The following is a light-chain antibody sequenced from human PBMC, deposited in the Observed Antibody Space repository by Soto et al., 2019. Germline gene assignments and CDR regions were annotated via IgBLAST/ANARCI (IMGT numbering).Light chain of an antibody. Sequence: QSVLTQPPSVSVAPGQKVTISCSGSSSHIGNNYVSWYQQLPGTAPKLLIYDNNKRPSGIPDRFSGSKSGTSATLGITGLQTGDEADYYCGTWDSRLSAVVFGGGTKLTVL. CDR1: SSHIGNNY. CDR3: GTWDSRLSAVV. J-gene: IGLJ2*01. V-gene: IGLV1-51*01. CDR2: DNN.